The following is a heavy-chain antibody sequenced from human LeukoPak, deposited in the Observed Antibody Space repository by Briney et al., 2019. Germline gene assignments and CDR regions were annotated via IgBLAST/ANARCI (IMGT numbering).Heavy chain of an antibody. D-gene: IGHD3-16*02. CDR2: IYVTGT. Sequence: SETLSLTCTVSGGSIGTYYWSWVRQSPGTGLEWIGYIYVTGTRYNPYLQSRVTISVDRSRNQFFLKMTSVTAADTAVYYCARHIGGGIEDMDVWGRGTKVTISS. CDR1: GGSIGTYY. V-gene: IGHV4-59*08. J-gene: IGHJ6*03. CDR3: ARHIGGGIEDMDV.